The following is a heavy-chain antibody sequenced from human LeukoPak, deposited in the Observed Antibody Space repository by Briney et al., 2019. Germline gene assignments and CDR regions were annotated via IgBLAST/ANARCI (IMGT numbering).Heavy chain of an antibody. CDR1: GYTLTELS. CDR3: ATPYVSGYSGYDSRLAFDY. V-gene: IGHV1-24*01. Sequence: GASVKVSCKVSGYTLTELSMHWVRQAPGKGLEWMGGFDPEDGETIYAQKFQGRVTMTEDTSTDTAYMELSSLRSEDTAVYYCATPYVSGYSGYDSRLAFDYWGQGTLVTVSS. CDR2: FDPEDGET. J-gene: IGHJ4*02. D-gene: IGHD5-12*01.